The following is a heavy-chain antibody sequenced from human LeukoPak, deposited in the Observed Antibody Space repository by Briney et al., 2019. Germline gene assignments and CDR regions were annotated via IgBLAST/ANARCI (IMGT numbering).Heavy chain of an antibody. CDR2: IKSKTDGGTT. V-gene: IGHV3-15*01. D-gene: IGHD3-16*02. CDR1: GFTFSNAW. CDR3: TTHYDYVWGSYRSYYFDY. J-gene: IGHJ4*02. Sequence: GGSLRLSCAASGFTFSNAWMSWVCQAPGKGLEWVGRIKSKTDGGTTDYAGPVKGRFTISRDDSKNTLYLQMNSLKTEDTAVYYCTTHYDYVWGSYRSYYFDYWGQGTLVTVSS.